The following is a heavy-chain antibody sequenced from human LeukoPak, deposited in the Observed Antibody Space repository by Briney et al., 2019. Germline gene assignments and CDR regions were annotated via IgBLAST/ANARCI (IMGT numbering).Heavy chain of an antibody. CDR2: INHSGST. CDR1: GGSFSGCY. D-gene: IGHD6-6*01. Sequence: SETLSLTCAVYGGSFSGCYWSWIRQPPGKGLEWIGEINHSGSTNYNPSLKSRVTISVDTSKNQFSLKLSSVTAADTAVYYCARGYKGSIAARFSWFDPWGQGTLVTVSS. CDR3: ARGYKGSIAARFSWFDP. J-gene: IGHJ5*02. V-gene: IGHV4-34*01.